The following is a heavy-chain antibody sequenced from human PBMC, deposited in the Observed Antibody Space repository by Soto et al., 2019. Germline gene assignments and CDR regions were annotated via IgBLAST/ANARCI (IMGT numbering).Heavy chain of an antibody. Sequence: QITLKESGPTLVKPTHTLTLTCTFSGFSLTTRGVGVGWIRQPPGKALECLALIYWDDDTRYSPSLQSRLSSTKDTSKNQVVLTMTNVDPVDTATYYCAHIPNYYQYDWFDPWCQGTLVSVSS. CDR3: AHIPNYYQYDWFDP. CDR1: GFSLTTRGVG. J-gene: IGHJ5*02. CDR2: IYWDDDT. D-gene: IGHD3-16*01. V-gene: IGHV2-5*02.